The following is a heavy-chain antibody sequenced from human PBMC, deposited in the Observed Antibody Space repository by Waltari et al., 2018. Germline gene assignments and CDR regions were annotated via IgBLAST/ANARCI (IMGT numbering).Heavy chain of an antibody. D-gene: IGHD7-27*01. CDR1: GYSISSGYY. Sequence: QVQLQESGPGLVKPSETLSLTCAVSGYSISSGYYWGWIRQPPGKGLECLGSIYHSGTTYYNPSLKSRVTISVDTSKNQFSLKLSSVTAADTAVYYCARCHNGDPGFDYWGQGTLVTVSS. J-gene: IGHJ4*02. CDR2: IYHSGTT. CDR3: ARCHNGDPGFDY. V-gene: IGHV4-38-2*01.